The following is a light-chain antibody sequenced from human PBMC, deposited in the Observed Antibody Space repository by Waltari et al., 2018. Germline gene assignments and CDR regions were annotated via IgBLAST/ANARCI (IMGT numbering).Light chain of an antibody. Sequence: QSALTQPASVSGTPGQSITISCTGNTRDVGNYDLVSWYQHHPGKAPKLLICEVIKRPSGVSSRFSGSKSGSTASLIISGLQPDDEADYYCCSYAGRGTYVFGSGTKVTVL. V-gene: IGLV2-23*02. CDR2: EVI. J-gene: IGLJ1*01. CDR1: TRDVGNYDL. CDR3: CSYAGRGTYV.